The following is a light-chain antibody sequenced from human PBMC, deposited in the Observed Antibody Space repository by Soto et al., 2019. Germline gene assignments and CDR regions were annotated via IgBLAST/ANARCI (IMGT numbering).Light chain of an antibody. Sequence: QSALTQPASVSGSPGQSITISCSGTSSDIGDYNYVSWYQHHPGKAPKLIIYEVNNRPPGLSYRFSGSKSGNTASLTISGLQADDEADYYCTSYTSSSTVIFGGGTKVTVL. CDR3: TSYTSSSTVI. V-gene: IGLV2-14*01. J-gene: IGLJ2*01. CDR1: SSDIGDYNY. CDR2: EVN.